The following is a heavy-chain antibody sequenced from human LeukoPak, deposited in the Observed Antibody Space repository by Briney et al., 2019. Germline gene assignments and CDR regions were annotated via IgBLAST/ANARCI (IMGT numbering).Heavy chain of an antibody. D-gene: IGHD1-1*01. V-gene: IGHV1-46*01. J-gene: IGHJ4*02. CDR3: AYSGRGVSIFDY. CDR1: GYTFTSYF. CDR2: INPTGGST. Sequence: ASVKVSCKASGYTFTSYFMHWVRQAPGQGLEWMGIINPTGGSTSYAQNFQGRVTLTRDTSTSTVYMELSSLRSEDTAVYYCAYSGRGVSIFDYWGQGTLVTVSS.